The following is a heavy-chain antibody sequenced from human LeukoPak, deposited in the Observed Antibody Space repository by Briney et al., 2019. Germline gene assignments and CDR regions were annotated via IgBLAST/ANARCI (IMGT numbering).Heavy chain of an antibody. V-gene: IGHV1-8*01. CDR1: GYTFTSYD. CDR2: MNPNSGNT. Sequence: GASVKVSCKASGYTFTSYDINWVRQATGQGLEWMGWMNPNSGNTGYAQKFQGRVTMTRNTSISPAYMELSSLRSEDTAVYYCARVRAGYKPDDYWGQGTLVTVSS. J-gene: IGHJ4*02. D-gene: IGHD5-24*01. CDR3: ARVRAGYKPDDY.